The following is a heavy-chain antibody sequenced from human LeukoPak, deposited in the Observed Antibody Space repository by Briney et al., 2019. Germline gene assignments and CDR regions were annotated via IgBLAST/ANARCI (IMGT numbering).Heavy chain of an antibody. Sequence: GGSLRLSCAASGFTFSSYGMSWVRQAPGKGLEWASAISGSGGSTYYADSVKGRFTISRDNSKNTLYLQMNSLRAEDTAVYYCAKDGVVTAITDFDYWGQGTLVTVSS. D-gene: IGHD2-21*02. CDR1: GFTFSSYG. CDR2: ISGSGGST. J-gene: IGHJ4*02. V-gene: IGHV3-23*01. CDR3: AKDGVVTAITDFDY.